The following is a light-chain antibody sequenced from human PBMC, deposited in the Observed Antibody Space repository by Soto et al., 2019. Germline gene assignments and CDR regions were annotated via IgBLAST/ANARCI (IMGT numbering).Light chain of an antibody. CDR3: QQDGRLPIA. CDR2: GAT. J-gene: IGKJ5*01. Sequence: EIVLTQSPGTLSLSPGERATLSCRSSESLSNNYLAWYKQKPGQAPRLLISGATTRASGIPDRFSGSGSGTDFTLSINRLEPEDFVVYFCQQDGRLPIAFGQGTRLDI. CDR1: ESLSNNY. V-gene: IGKV3-20*01.